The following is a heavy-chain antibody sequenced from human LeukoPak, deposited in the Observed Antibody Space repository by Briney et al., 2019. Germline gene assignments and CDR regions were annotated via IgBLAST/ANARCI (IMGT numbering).Heavy chain of an antibody. J-gene: IGHJ4*02. CDR2: IRGSGDTS. Sequence: GGSLRLSCLASGFTFSAYAMNWVRQAPGKGLEWVSSIRGSGDTSYYGDSVKGRFTISRDNSKNSLYLQMNSLRAEDTAVYYCARATEYYFDYWGQGTLVTVSS. CDR3: ARATEYYFDY. CDR1: GFTFSAYA. V-gene: IGHV3-23*01.